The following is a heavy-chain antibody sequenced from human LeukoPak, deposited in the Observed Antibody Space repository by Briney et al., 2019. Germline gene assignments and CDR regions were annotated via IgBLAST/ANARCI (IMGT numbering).Heavy chain of an antibody. CDR2: IYYSGST. J-gene: IGHJ4*02. D-gene: IGHD3-22*01. CDR3: ARDGNYYDSKWMSYFDY. Sequence: SETLSLTCTVSGGSISSYYWSWIRQPPGKRLEWIGHIYYSGSTNYNPSLKSRVTISVDTSKNQFSLKLSSVTAADTAVYYCARDGNYYDSKWMSYFDYWGQGTLVTVSS. V-gene: IGHV4-59*01. CDR1: GGSISSYY.